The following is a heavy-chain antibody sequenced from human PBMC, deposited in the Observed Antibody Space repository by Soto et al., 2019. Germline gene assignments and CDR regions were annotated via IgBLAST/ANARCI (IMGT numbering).Heavy chain of an antibody. J-gene: IGHJ4*02. V-gene: IGHV3-33*01. CDR3: AREGQQLAEGPTYYFDY. D-gene: IGHD6-13*01. CDR1: GFTFSSYG. Sequence: GGSLRLSCAASGFTFSSYGMHWFRQAPGKGLEWVAVIWYDGSNKYYADSVKGRFTISRDNSKNTLYLQMNSLRAEDTAVYYCAREGQQLAEGPTYYFDYWGQGTLVTVSS. CDR2: IWYDGSNK.